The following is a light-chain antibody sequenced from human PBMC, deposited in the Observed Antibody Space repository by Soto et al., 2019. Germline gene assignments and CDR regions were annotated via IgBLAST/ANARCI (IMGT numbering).Light chain of an antibody. Sequence: DIQMTQSPSSLSESVGDRVTITCQASQDIKNYLNWYQQKPGKAPNLLIYDASNLKTGVPSRFSGGGSGTHFTFTISSLQPEDVATYYCQQYDHLPPLSFGGGTKVEIK. CDR3: QQYDHLPPLS. V-gene: IGKV1-33*01. J-gene: IGKJ4*01. CDR2: DAS. CDR1: QDIKNY.